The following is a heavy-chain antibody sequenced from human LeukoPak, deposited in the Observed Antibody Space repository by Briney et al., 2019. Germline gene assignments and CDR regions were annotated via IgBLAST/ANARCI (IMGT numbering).Heavy chain of an antibody. V-gene: IGHV3-7*01. CDR2: ITPDGNDK. CDR1: GFTFSSYW. J-gene: IGHJ4*02. CDR3: VPGGLAVSGIDY. D-gene: IGHD6-19*01. Sequence: GGSLRLSCAASGFTFSSYWMNWARQAPGKGLEWVANITPDGNDKYYVDSLKGRFTISRDNTKNSLYLQLNSLRTEDTAVYYCVPGGLAVSGIDYWGQGALVTVSS.